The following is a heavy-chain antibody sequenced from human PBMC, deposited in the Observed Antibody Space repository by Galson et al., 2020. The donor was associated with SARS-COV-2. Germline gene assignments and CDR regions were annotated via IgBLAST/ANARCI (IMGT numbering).Heavy chain of an antibody. V-gene: IGHV1-69*13. J-gene: IGHJ5*02. CDR1: GGTFSSYA. D-gene: IGHD4-4*01. CDR3: ARQEYSNPWCWFDP. Sequence: SVKVSCKASGGTFSSYAISWVRQAPGQGLEWMGGIIPIFGTANYAQKFQGRVTITADESTSTAYMELSSLRSEDTAVYYCARQEYSNPWCWFDPWGQGTLVTVSS. CDR2: IIPIFGTA.